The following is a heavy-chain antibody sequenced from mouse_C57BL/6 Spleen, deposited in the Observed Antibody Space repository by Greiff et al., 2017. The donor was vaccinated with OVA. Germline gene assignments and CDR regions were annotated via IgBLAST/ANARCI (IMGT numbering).Heavy chain of an antibody. Sequence: EVQLQQSGAELVRPGASVKLSCTASGFNIKDDYMHWVKQRPEQGLEWIGWIDPENGDTEYASKFQGKATITADTSSNTAYLQLSSLTSEDTAVYYCTRRQLRLYYFDYWGQGTTLTVSS. J-gene: IGHJ2*01. D-gene: IGHD3-2*02. CDR2: IDPENGDT. CDR1: GFNIKDDY. CDR3: TRRQLRLYYFDY. V-gene: IGHV14-4*01.